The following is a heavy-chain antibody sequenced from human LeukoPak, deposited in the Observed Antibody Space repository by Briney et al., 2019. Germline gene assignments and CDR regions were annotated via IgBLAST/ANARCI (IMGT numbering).Heavy chain of an antibody. V-gene: IGHV3-11*05. Sequence: PGGSLRLSCAASGFSFSDNYMSWIRQAPGKGLEWVSYISNSGSYTNYPDSVKGRFTISRDNSKNTLYLQMNSLRAEDTAVYYCARDLRVVITGSFDSWGQGTLVTVSS. D-gene: IGHD3-22*01. J-gene: IGHJ4*02. CDR2: ISNSGSYT. CDR1: GFSFSDNY. CDR3: ARDLRVVITGSFDS.